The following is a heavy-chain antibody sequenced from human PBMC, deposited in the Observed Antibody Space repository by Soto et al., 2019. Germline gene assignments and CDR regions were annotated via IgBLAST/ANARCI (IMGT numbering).Heavy chain of an antibody. V-gene: IGHV1-46*01. J-gene: IGHJ4*02. Sequence: QVQLVQSGSEVKKAGASVRVSCTASGYTFTMHKMHWVRQAPGQALEWMGLTDPSGGHTTYAQKFQGRVSMTGDTSTDTVYLGLSSLRSEDTAVYYCARDAAFAFVVGATTIADFWGQGTLVTVSS. D-gene: IGHD1-26*01. CDR1: GYTFTMHK. CDR2: TDPSGGHT. CDR3: ARDAAFAFVVGATTIADF.